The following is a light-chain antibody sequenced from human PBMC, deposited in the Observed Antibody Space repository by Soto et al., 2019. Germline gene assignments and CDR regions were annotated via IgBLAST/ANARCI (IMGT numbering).Light chain of an antibody. V-gene: IGLV2-14*01. CDR2: DVS. CDR3: SSYTSSSTSCV. J-gene: IGLJ1*01. CDR1: SSDVGGYDY. Sequence: QSALTQPASVSGSPGQSITISCTGSSSDVGGYDYVSWYQQHPGKPPKLMIYDVSNRPSGVSDRFSGSKSGNTASLTISELQAEDEADYYCSSYTSSSTSCVFGTGTKLTVL.